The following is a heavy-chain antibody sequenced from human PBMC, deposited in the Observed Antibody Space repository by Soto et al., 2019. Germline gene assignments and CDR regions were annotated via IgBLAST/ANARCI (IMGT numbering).Heavy chain of an antibody. Sequence: GGSLRLSCAASGFTFSSYAMSWVRQAPGKGLEWVSAISGSGGSTYYADSVKGRFTISRDNSKNTLYLQMNSLRAEDTAVYYCAKGSRITIFGVVIEPRYYFDYWGQGTLVTVSS. CDR2: ISGSGGST. J-gene: IGHJ4*02. CDR1: GFTFSSYA. D-gene: IGHD3-3*01. CDR3: AKGSRITIFGVVIEPRYYFDY. V-gene: IGHV3-23*01.